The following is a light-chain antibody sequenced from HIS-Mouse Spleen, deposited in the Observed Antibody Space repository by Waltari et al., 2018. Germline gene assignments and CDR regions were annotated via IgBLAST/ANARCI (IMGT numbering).Light chain of an antibody. CDR3: CSYAGSSTWV. V-gene: IGLV2-23*01. CDR2: EGS. CDR1: SSDAGRYNL. Sequence: QSALTQPASASGSPGQSITISCTGTSSDAGRYNLVSWYQQHPGKAPKLMIYEGSKRPSGVSNRFSGSKSGNTASLTISGLQAEDEADYYCCSYAGSSTWVFGGGTKLTVL. J-gene: IGLJ3*02.